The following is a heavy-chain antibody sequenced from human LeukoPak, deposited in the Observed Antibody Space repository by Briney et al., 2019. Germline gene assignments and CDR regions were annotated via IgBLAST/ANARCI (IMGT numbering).Heavy chain of an antibody. CDR2: IKLDGSEK. Sequence: GGSLRLSCVASGFTFGKYWMSWVRQAPGKGLEWVANIKLDGSEKNYVDSVKGRFTISRDNTKNSLYLQMNSLRAEDTAVFYCARGSGRYVMVDWWGQGTLVTVSS. CDR1: GFTFGKYW. J-gene: IGHJ4*02. CDR3: ARGSGRYVMVDW. V-gene: IGHV3-7*03. D-gene: IGHD6-19*01.